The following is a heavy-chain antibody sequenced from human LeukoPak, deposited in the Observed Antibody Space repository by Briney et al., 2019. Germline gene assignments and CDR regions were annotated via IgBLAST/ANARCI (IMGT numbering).Heavy chain of an antibody. D-gene: IGHD3-3*01. CDR1: GYTFTSYD. CDR3: ARSGITVSEVIIKYTMDV. V-gene: IGHV1-8*01. Sequence: ASVKVSCKASGYTFTSYDINWVRQATGQGLEWMGWMNPNSGNTGYAQKFQGRVTMTRNTSISTAYMELSRLTSDDTAVYYCARSGITVSEVIIKYTMDVWGQGTTVTVSS. J-gene: IGHJ6*02. CDR2: MNPNSGNT.